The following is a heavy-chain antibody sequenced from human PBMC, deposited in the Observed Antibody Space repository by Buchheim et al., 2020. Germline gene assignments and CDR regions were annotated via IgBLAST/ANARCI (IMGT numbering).Heavy chain of an antibody. CDR1: GCTFSSYA. D-gene: IGHD4-17*01. Sequence: EVQLLESGGGLVQPGGSLRLSCAASGCTFSSYAMSWVRQAPGKGLEWVSAISGSGGSTYYADSVKGRFTISRDNSKNTLYLQMNSLRAEDTAVYYCAKDPAEYGDQMNTKWRTGLNWFDPWGQGTL. J-gene: IGHJ5*02. CDR3: AKDPAEYGDQMNTKWRTGLNWFDP. CDR2: ISGSGGST. V-gene: IGHV3-23*01.